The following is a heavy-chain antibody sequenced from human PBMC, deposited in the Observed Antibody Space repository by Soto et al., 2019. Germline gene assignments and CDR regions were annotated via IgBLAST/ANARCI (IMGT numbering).Heavy chain of an antibody. J-gene: IGHJ5*02. CDR2: INHSGST. Sequence: PSETLSLTCAVYGGSFSGYYWGWIRQPPGKGLEWSGEINHSGSTNYNPSLKSRVTISVDTSKNQFSLKLSSVTAADTAVYYCARDYRPRVGGWWTVARWFDPWGQGTLVTVSS. CDR1: GGSFSGYY. CDR3: ARDYRPRVGGWWTVARWFDP. V-gene: IGHV4-34*01. D-gene: IGHD2-15*01.